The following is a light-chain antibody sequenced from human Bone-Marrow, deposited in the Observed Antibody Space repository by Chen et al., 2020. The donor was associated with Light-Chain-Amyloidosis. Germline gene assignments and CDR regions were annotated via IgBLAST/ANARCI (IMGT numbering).Light chain of an antibody. Sequence: SYELTQPPSVSVSPGQTARITCSGDDLPTKYAYWYQQKPGPAPGLVIHRDTDRPSGISERCSGSSSGTTATLTISGVQAEDEADYHCQSADSSGTYEVIFGGGTKLTVL. J-gene: IGLJ2*01. CDR2: RDT. CDR1: DLPTKY. CDR3: QSADSSGTYEVI. V-gene: IGLV3-25*03.